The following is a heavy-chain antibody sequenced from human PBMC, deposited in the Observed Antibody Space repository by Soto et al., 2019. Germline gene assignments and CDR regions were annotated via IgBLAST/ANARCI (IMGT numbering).Heavy chain of an antibody. J-gene: IGHJ4*02. CDR2: IYYSGST. CDR3: AREGRGAAVASFDY. CDR1: GGSISSGDYY. Sequence: TLSLTCTVSGGSISSGDYYWSWIRQPPGKGLEWIGYIYYSGSTYYNPSLKSRVTISVDTSKNQFSLKLSSVTAADTAVYYCAREGRGAAVASFDYWGQGTLVTVSS. D-gene: IGHD6-19*01. V-gene: IGHV4-30-4*01.